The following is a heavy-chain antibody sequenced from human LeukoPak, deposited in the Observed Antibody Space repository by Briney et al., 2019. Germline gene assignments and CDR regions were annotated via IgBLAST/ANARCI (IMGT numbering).Heavy chain of an antibody. V-gene: IGHV1-24*01. J-gene: IGHJ6*02. CDR3: ATTPWIQLWLQNYYYGMDV. D-gene: IGHD5-18*01. CDR2: FDPEDGET. Sequence: ASVKVSCKVSGYTLTELSMHWVRQAPGKGLEWMGGFDPEDGETIYAQKFQGRVTMTEDTSTDTAYMELSSLRSEDTAVYYRATTPWIQLWLQNYYYGMDVWGQGTTVTVSS. CDR1: GYTLTELS.